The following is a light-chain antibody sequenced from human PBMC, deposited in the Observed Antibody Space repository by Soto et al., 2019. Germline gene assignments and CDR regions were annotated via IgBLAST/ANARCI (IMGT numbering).Light chain of an antibody. CDR1: SSDVGSHDL. Sequence: QSALTQPASVSGSPGQSVAISCTGISSDVGSHDLVSWYQQQSGKVPKLIIYDVSSRPSGVSNRFSGSKSGNTASLTISGLQAEDEADYYCSSFTSTTTYVFGTGTKVTVL. J-gene: IGLJ1*01. V-gene: IGLV2-14*02. CDR3: SSFTSTTTYV. CDR2: DVS.